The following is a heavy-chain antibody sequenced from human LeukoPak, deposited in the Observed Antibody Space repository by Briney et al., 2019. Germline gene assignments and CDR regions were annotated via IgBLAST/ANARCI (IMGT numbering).Heavy chain of an antibody. CDR1: RFTFSSYA. Sequence: GGSLRLSCAASRFTFSSYAMHWVRQAPGKGLEWVAVISYDGSNKYYADSVKGRFTISRDNSKNTLYLQMNSLRAEDTAVYYCARDPRSSYSGSYSIWFVWGQGTLVTVSS. V-gene: IGHV3-30*04. D-gene: IGHD1-26*01. CDR3: ARDPRSSYSGSYSIWFV. J-gene: IGHJ4*02. CDR2: ISYDGSNK.